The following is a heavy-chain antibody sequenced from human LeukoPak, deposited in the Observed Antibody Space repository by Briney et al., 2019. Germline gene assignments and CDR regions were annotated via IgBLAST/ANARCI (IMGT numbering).Heavy chain of an antibody. D-gene: IGHD3-22*01. V-gene: IGHV3-21*01. CDR1: GFTFSSYS. J-gene: IGHJ4*02. CDR3: ARGGYYYDSSGYYYTLNY. Sequence: GGSLRLSCAASGFTFSSYSMNWVRQAPGKGLKWVSSISSSSSYIYYADSVKGRFTISRDNAKNSLYLQMNSLRAEDTAVYYCARGGYYYDSSGYYYTLNYWGQGTLVTVSS. CDR2: ISSSSSYI.